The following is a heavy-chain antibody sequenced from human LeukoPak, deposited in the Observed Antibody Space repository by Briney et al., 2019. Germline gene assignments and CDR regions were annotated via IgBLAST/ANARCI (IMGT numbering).Heavy chain of an antibody. Sequence: GGSLRLSCAASGFTFGNFAMHWVRQAPGKGLEWVAVVSYDGSNEYHAASVKGRFTISRDNSGSKLRLQMNSLRPEDTAVYYCAKGAGVELLIELDSWGQGALVTVSS. J-gene: IGHJ5*01. CDR2: VSYDGSNE. CDR1: GFTFGNFA. V-gene: IGHV3-30*01. CDR3: AKGAGVELLIELDS. D-gene: IGHD1-26*01.